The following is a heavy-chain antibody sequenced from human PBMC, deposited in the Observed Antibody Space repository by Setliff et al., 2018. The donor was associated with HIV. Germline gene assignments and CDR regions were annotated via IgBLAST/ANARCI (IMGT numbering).Heavy chain of an antibody. CDR1: GFNFSIYW. Sequence: GGSLRLSCAASGFNFSIYWMSWVRQAPGKGLEWVSYISSSSSYIYYADSVKGRFTISRDNAKNSLYLQMNSLSAEDTAVYYCAGVRGYDRGYSYATWGQGTLVTVSS. V-gene: IGHV3-21*05. J-gene: IGHJ5*02. CDR2: ISSSSSYI. CDR3: AGVRGYDRGYSYAT. D-gene: IGHD5-18*01.